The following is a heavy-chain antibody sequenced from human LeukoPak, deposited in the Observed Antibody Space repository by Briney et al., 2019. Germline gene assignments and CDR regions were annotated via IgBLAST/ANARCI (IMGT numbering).Heavy chain of an antibody. D-gene: IGHD3-9*01. CDR1: GGSISSGGYY. CDR3: ARVNDILTGPFDY. CDR2: IYYSGST. V-gene: IGHV4-31*03. Sequence: SETLSLTCTVSGGSISSGGYYWSWIRQHPGKGLEWIGYIYYSGSTYYNPSLKSRVTISVDTSKNQFSLKLSSVTAADTAVYYCARVNDILTGPFDYWGQGTLVTVSS. J-gene: IGHJ4*02.